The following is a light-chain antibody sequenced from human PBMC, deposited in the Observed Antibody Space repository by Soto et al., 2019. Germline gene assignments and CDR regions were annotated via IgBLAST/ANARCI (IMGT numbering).Light chain of an antibody. J-gene: IGLJ2*01. CDR1: SGHSSYA. CDR2: LDSDGTH. CDR3: QTWGTGMQVV. V-gene: IGLV4-69*01. Sequence: QPVLTQSPSASASLGASVKLTCTLSSGHSSYAIAWHQQQPEKGPRFLMKLDSDGTHNKGDGIPDRFSGSSAGTERYLTISSLQSEDEADYYCQTWGTGMQVVFGGGTQLTVL.